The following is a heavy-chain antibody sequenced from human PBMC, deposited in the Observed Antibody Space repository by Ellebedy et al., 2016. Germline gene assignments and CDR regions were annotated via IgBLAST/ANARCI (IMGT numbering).Heavy chain of an antibody. J-gene: IGHJ4*02. CDR1: GYTFTGYY. CDR3: ARDWQGCGGDCYTHDY. V-gene: IGHV1-2*02. CDR2: INPNSSGT. D-gene: IGHD2-21*01. Sequence: ASVKVSXXASGYTFTGYYMHWVRQAPGQGLEWMGWINPNSSGTNYAQKFQGRVTMTRDTSISTAYMELSRLRSDDTAVYYCARDWQGCGGDCYTHDYWGQGTLVTVSS.